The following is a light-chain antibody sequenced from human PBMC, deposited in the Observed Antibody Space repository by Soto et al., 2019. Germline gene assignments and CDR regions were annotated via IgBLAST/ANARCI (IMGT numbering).Light chain of an antibody. J-gene: IGLJ2*01. CDR2: EAY. CDR1: ISYVGSSTL. Sequence: SVLTQSASVSGSLGQSITLSCTGAISYVGSSTLVSWYQHHPGKAPKLVIYEAYKRPSGVSNRFSGSKSGNTASMTISGLQAEDEAIYYCCSYGTSNPIFGGGTKVTVL. V-gene: IGLV2-23*01. CDR3: CSYGTSNPI.